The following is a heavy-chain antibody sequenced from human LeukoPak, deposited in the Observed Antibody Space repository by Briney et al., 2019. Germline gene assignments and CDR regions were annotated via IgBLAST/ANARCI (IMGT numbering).Heavy chain of an antibody. CDR3: ASPSSGQSFDI. J-gene: IGHJ3*02. CDR2: LSGSGGNT. D-gene: IGHD6-19*01. V-gene: IGHV3-23*01. CDR1: GFSFSDCA. Sequence: LPGGSLRLSCAASGFSFSDCAMSWVRQAPGKGLEWVSGLSGSGGNTHYADSVKGRFTISRDNSKNTLYLQMHSLRAEDTAVYYCASPSSGQSFDIWGQGTMVTVSS.